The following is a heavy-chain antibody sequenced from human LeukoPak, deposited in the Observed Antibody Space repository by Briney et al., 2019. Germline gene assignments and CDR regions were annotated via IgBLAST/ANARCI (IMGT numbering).Heavy chain of an antibody. Sequence: ASVTVSCTASGGTFSNYAISWVRQAPGQGLEWMGGIIPIFGTANYAQKFQGRVTITADESTNTAYMELSSLRSEDTAVYYCARGSGGTYHSGKHYWGQGTLVTVSS. CDR3: ARGSGGTYHSGKHY. CDR2: IIPIFGTA. V-gene: IGHV1-69*13. D-gene: IGHD1-26*01. CDR1: GGTFSNYA. J-gene: IGHJ4*02.